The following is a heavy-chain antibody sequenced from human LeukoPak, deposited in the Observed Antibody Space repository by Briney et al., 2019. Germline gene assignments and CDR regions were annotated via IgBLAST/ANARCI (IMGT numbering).Heavy chain of an antibody. J-gene: IGHJ4*02. CDR3: ARFPQGAGE. V-gene: IGHV1-2*02. CDR1: GYTFTDSY. CDR2: IKPRSGDT. Sequence: ASVKVSCKASGYTFTDSYMHWVRQAPGQGLEWMGWIKPRSGDTNYAQKFQGRVTMTRDTSISTAYMELSSLKSDDTAVYYCARFPQGAGEWGQGTLVTVSS. D-gene: IGHD7-27*01.